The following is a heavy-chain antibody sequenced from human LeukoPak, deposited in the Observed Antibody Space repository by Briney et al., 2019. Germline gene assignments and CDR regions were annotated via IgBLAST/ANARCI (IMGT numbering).Heavy chain of an antibody. CDR2: IIPIFGTA. CDR1: GGTFSSYA. CDR3: ARSQLGFDYWFDP. D-gene: IGHD3-9*01. Sequence: SVKVSCKASGGTFSSYAISWVRQAPGQGLEWMGGIIPIFGTANYAQKFQGRVTITADESTSTAYMELSSLRSEDTAVYYCARSQLGFDYWFDPWGQGTLVTVSS. J-gene: IGHJ5*02. V-gene: IGHV1-69*13.